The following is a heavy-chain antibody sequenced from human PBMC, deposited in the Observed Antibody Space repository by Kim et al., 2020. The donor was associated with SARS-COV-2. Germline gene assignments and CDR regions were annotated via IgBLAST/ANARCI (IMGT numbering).Heavy chain of an antibody. CDR3: AREYGELTPDYYYGMDV. V-gene: IGHV4-31*03. D-gene: IGHD4-17*01. CDR1: GGSISSGGYY. J-gene: IGHJ6*02. Sequence: SETLSLTCTVSGGSISSGGYYWSWIRQHPGKGLEWIGYIYYSGSTYYNPSLKSRVTISVDTSKNQFSLKLSSVTAADTAVYYCAREYGELTPDYYYGMDVWGQGTTVTVSS. CDR2: IYYSGST.